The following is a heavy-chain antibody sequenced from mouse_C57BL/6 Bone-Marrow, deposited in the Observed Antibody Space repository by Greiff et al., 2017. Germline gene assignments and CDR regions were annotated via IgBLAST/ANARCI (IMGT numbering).Heavy chain of an antibody. CDR2: IWGDGST. Sequence: QVQLQQSGPGLVAPSQSLSITCTVSGFSLTGNSINWVRQPPGKGLEWLGMIWGDGSTDYNSALKSRLSISKDNSKSQVFLKMNSLQTDDTASYYCARDRGYYYGGSPYFYAMDYWGQGTSVTVSS. CDR1: GFSLTGNS. CDR3: ARDRGYYYGGSPYFYAMDY. D-gene: IGHD1-1*01. V-gene: IGHV2-6-7*01. J-gene: IGHJ4*01.